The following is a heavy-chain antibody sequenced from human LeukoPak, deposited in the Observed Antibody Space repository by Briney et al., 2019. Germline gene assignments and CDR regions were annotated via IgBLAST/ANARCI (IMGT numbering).Heavy chain of an antibody. CDR2: IYPDGINK. J-gene: IGHJ4*02. V-gene: IGHV3-30*12. CDR3: ARDTSGYSSGWYDY. D-gene: IGHD6-19*01. CDR1: GFTFTTYG. Sequence: GGSLRLSCAASGFTFTTYGMHWVRQAPGKGLEWVACIYPDGINKDYADSVKGRFTISRDNAKNSLYLQMNSLRAEDTAVYYCARDTSGYSSGWYDYWGQGTLVTVSS.